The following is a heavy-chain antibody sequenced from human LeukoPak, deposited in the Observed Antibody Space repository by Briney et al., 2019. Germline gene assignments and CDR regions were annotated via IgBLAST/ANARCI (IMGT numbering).Heavy chain of an antibody. D-gene: IGHD3-9*01. Sequence: PGRSLRLSCAASGFTFSSYGMHWVRQAPGKGLEWVAVISYDGSNKYYADSVKGRFTISRDNSKNSLYLQMNNLRVEDTAVYYCARAPTKFRRDWFDPWGQGTLVTVSS. CDR1: GFTFSSYG. CDR2: ISYDGSNK. CDR3: ARAPTKFRRDWFDP. V-gene: IGHV3-30*03. J-gene: IGHJ5*02.